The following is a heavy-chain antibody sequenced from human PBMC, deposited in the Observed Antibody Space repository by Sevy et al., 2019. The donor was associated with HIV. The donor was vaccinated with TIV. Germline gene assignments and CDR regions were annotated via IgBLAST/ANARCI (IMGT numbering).Heavy chain of an antibody. Sequence: GSLRLSCAASGFTFSSYWMSWVRQAPGKGLEGVAKLKQDGSGKYYVESVKGRFHISRDNAKNSLYLQMNSLRAEDTAVYYCARDEVQYYYDSSGYPDYWGQGTLVTVSS. CDR1: GFTFSSYW. J-gene: IGHJ4*02. CDR2: LKQDGSGK. D-gene: IGHD3-22*01. CDR3: ARDEVQYYYDSSGYPDY. V-gene: IGHV3-7*01.